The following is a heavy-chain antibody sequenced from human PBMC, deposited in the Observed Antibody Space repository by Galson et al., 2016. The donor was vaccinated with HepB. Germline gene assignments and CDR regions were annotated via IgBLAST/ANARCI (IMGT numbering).Heavy chain of an antibody. V-gene: IGHV3-11*05. J-gene: IGHJ6*02. CDR2: ISTSSTYT. D-gene: IGHD2-21*02. CDR1: GFTFTDYY. Sequence: SLRLSCAASGFTFTDYYMSWIRQAPGKGLEWISYISTSSTYTNYADSVKGRFTISRGNAKNSLYLQMNSLRAEDTAVYYCAKGGDGGGDCYLPYHYYGMDVWGQGTTVTVSS. CDR3: AKGGDGGGDCYLPYHYYGMDV.